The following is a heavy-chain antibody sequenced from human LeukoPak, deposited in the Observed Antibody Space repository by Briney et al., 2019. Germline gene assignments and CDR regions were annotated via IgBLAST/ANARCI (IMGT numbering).Heavy chain of an antibody. CDR1: GTSISRHD. Sequence: SETLSLTCTVSGTSISRHDWSWLRQCAGLGLEWLGYISTTGSTTYNPSLEGRVTISEDTSQNQISLTLSSITAADTAVYFCARQDGLWVGDLGGWFDFWGQGIQVTVSS. CDR2: ISTTGST. D-gene: IGHD3-10*01. V-gene: IGHV4-4*09. J-gene: IGHJ5*01. CDR3: ARQDGLWVGDLGGWFDF.